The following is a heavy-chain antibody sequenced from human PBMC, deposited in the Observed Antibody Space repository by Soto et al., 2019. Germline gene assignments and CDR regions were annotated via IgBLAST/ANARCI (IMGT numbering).Heavy chain of an antibody. V-gene: IGHV4-39*01. D-gene: IGHD3-3*01. CDR1: GGSISSSSYY. CDR3: ASSQYYDFWSGYYTGDSYYFDY. Sequence: PSETLSLTCTVSGGSISSSSYYWGWIRQPPGKGLEWIGSIYYSGSTYYNPSLKSRVTISVDTSKNQFSLKLSSVTAADTAVYYCASSQYYDFWSGYYTGDSYYFDYWGQGTLLTVSS. CDR2: IYYSGST. J-gene: IGHJ4*02.